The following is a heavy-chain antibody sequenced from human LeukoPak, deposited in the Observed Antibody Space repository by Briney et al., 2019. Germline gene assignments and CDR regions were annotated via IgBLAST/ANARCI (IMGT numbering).Heavy chain of an antibody. CDR3: ARGGESYSSGWYGFDY. V-gene: IGHV4-34*01. Sequence: PSETLSLTCAVYGGSFSGYYWSWIRQPPGKGPEWIGEINHSGSTNYNPSLKSRVTISVDTSKNQSSLKLSSVTAADTAVYYCARGGESYSSGWYGFDYWGQGTLVTVSS. J-gene: IGHJ4*02. CDR2: INHSGST. CDR1: GGSFSGYY. D-gene: IGHD6-19*01.